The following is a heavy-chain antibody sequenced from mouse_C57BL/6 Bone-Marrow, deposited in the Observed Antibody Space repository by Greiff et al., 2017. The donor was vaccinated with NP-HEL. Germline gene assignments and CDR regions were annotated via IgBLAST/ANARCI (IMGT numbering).Heavy chain of an antibody. Sequence: EVKLEESGGDLVKPGGSLKLSCAASGFTFSSYGMSWVRQTPDKRLEWVATISSGGSYTYYPDSVKGRFTISRDNAKNTLYLQMSSLKSEDTAMYYCARHDEAYWGQGTLVTVSA. CDR2: ISSGGSYT. CDR1: GFTFSSYG. CDR3: ARHDEAY. D-gene: IGHD2-3*01. J-gene: IGHJ3*01. V-gene: IGHV5-6*02.